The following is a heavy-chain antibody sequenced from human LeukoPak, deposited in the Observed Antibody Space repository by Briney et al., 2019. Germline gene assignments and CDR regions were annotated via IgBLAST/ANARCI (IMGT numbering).Heavy chain of an antibody. D-gene: IGHD2-8*02. CDR1: GLTLMNYD. CDR3: ARGRFVLVPSLERWYFDL. V-gene: IGHV3-13*01. CDR2: IGTEDDT. J-gene: IGHJ2*01. Sequence: GGSLRLSCTASGLTLMNYDIHWVRQTTEKCLEWVSGIGTEDDTFYPDSVKGRFTISRENGKNSFYLQMNSLRAGDTAVYYCARGRFVLVPSLERWYFDLWGRGTLVTVSS.